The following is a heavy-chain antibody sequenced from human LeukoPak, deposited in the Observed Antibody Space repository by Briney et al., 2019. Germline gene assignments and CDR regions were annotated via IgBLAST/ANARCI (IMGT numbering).Heavy chain of an antibody. J-gene: IGHJ4*02. V-gene: IGHV3-21*01. Sequence: GGSLRLSCAASGFTFSSYSMNWVRQAPGKGLEWVSSISSSSSYIYHADSVKGRFTISRDNAKNSLYLQMNSLRAEDTAVYYCARDSTPNTYYYDSSGPLDWGQGTLVTVSS. CDR1: GFTFSSYS. CDR3: ARDSTPNTYYYDSSGPLD. D-gene: IGHD3-22*01. CDR2: ISSSSSYI.